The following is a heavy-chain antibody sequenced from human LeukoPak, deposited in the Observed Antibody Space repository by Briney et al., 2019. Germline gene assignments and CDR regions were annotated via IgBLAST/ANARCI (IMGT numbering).Heavy chain of an antibody. V-gene: IGHV1-18*01. CDR3: ARTSGYDYHYYYYMDV. D-gene: IGHD5-12*01. CDR1: GYTFTTYG. J-gene: IGHJ6*03. CDR2: ISAYNGNT. Sequence: ASVKVSCKASGYTFTTYGISWVRQAPGQGLEWLGWISAYNGNTNYAQMLQGRVTMTTDTSTSTAFMELRSLRSDDTAVYYCARTSGYDYHYYYYMDVWGKGTTVTISS.